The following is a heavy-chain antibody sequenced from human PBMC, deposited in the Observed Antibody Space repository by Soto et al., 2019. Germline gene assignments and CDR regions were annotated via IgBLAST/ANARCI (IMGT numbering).Heavy chain of an antibody. V-gene: IGHV5-51*01. CDR3: ARQSVVTPLGYFDL. D-gene: IGHD6-6*01. CDR2: TYPGDSDT. J-gene: IGHJ2*01. CDR1: GYSFISYW. Sequence: GVSLRISCKGSGYSFISYWIGWVRKMPGKGLEWMGITYPGDSDTRYSPSFQDQVTISADKSISTAYLQWSSLKASDTAMYYCARQSVVTPLGYFDLWGRGTLVTVS.